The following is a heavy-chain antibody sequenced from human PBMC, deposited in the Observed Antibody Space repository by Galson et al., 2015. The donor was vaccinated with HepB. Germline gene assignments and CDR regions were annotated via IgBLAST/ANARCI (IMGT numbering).Heavy chain of an antibody. CDR3: ARGNYGGNFRYYYYGMDV. CDR2: INPSGGST. V-gene: IGHV1-46*01. D-gene: IGHD4-23*01. CDR1: GYTFTSYY. J-gene: IGHJ6*02. Sequence: SVKVSCKASGYTFTSYYMHWVRQAPGQGLEWMGIINPSGGSTSYAQKFQGRVTMTRDTSTSTVYMELSSLRSEDTAVYYCARGNYGGNFRYYYYGMDVWGQGTTVTVSS.